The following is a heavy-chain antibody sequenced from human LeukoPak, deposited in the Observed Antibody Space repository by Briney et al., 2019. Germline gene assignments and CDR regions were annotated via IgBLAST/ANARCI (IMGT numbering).Heavy chain of an antibody. CDR2: IYYSGST. CDR3: ARGDFCSKSNCYLRPMDV. J-gene: IGHJ6*01. Sequence: SETLSLTCTVSGGSISDYYWNWIRQPPGKGLEWIGYIYYSGSTTYNPSLKSRVTMSVDTAKNQFSLKLRSVTAADTAVYFCARGDFCSKSNCYLRPMDVWGKGPRSPSPQ. D-gene: IGHD3-3*01. V-gene: IGHV4-59*01. CDR1: GGSISDYY.